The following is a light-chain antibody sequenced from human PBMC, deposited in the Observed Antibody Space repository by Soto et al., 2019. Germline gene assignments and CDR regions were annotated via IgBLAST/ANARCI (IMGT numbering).Light chain of an antibody. CDR2: GTS. CDR3: QQYGSSRT. V-gene: IGKV3-20*01. CDR1: QSVSSNN. J-gene: IGKJ1*01. Sequence: EIVLTQSPGTLSLSPGERATLSCRASQSVSSNNLAWYQQKPGQAPRLLIYGTSTRATGIPDRFSGSGSGTDFTLIISRLEPEDIAVYYCQQYGSSRTFGQGTKVEIK.